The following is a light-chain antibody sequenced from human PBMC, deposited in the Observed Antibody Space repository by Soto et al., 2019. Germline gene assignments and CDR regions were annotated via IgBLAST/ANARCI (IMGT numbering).Light chain of an antibody. CDR3: ETWDTNTWV. Sequence: QLVLTQSSSASASLGSSVKLTCTLSSGHSSYIIAWHQQQPGKAPRYLMKLEGSGSYNKWSGVPDRFSGSSSGADRYLTISKRQFEDEADYYCETWDTNTWVFGGGTKVTVL. CDR2: LEGSGSY. CDR1: SGHSSYI. V-gene: IGLV4-60*02. J-gene: IGLJ3*02.